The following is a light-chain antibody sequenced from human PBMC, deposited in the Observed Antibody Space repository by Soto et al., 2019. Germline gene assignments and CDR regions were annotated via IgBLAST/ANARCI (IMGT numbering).Light chain of an antibody. CDR1: QSVGSY. V-gene: IGKV3-11*01. Sequence: EIVLTQSPATLSLSPGERATLSCRASQSVGSYLACYQQKPGQRPRLLISDATNRATCIQARFSGSRSGTDFPLISSSREPGDFAVYYCQQRSNWPSITFGQGTRLEIK. CDR2: DAT. CDR3: QQRSNWPSIT. J-gene: IGKJ5*01.